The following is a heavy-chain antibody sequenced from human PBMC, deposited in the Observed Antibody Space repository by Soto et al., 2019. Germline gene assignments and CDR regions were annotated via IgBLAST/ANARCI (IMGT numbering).Heavy chain of an antibody. CDR3: ARRSGWAQ. CDR2: ISNFGSAT. CDR1: GFPFQNYA. J-gene: IGHJ4*02. V-gene: IGHV3-23*01. Sequence: GGSLRLSCTGSGFPFQNYAMSWVRQAPGKGLEWVSDISNFGSATFYAHSVRGRFTISRDNSKHTVYLHMNSLKVEDTGMYYCARRSGWAQWGQGTLVTVSS. D-gene: IGHD6-19*01.